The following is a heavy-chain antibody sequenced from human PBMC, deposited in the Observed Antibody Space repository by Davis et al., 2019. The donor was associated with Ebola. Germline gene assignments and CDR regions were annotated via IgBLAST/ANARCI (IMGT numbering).Heavy chain of an antibody. CDR1: GGSFSGYY. D-gene: IGHD2-2*01. CDR2: IHHIGGS. Sequence: MPSETLSLTCAVYGGSFSGYYWSWIRQPPGKGLEWIGEIHHIGGSNYNPSLKSRVTISLDTSKNQFSLKLSSVSAADTAVYYCARKPARWENWFDPWGQGTLVTVSS. CDR3: ARKPARWENWFDP. J-gene: IGHJ5*02. V-gene: IGHV4-34*01.